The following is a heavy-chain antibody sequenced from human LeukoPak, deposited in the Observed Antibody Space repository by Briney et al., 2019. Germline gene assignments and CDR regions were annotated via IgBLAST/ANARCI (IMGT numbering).Heavy chain of an antibody. CDR1: GGSISSSSYF. J-gene: IGHJ4*02. Sequence: SETLSLTCSVSGGSISSSSYFWGWIRQPPEKGLEWIGSIYYSGSTYYNPSLKSRVAISIDTSKNQFSLKLITFGGVGLPGYFDYWGQGTLVTVSS. V-gene: IGHV4-39*01. D-gene: IGHD3-16*01. CDR3: Y. CDR2: IYYSGST.